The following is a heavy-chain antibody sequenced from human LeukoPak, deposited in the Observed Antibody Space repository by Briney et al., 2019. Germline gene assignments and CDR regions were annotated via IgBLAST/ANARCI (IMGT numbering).Heavy chain of an antibody. Sequence: GASVKVSCKASGYTFTGYYMHWVRQAPGQGLEWMGWINPNSGGTNYAQKFQGRVTMTRDTSISTAYMELSRLRSDDTAVYYCARDKEQWLVYYYMDVWGKGTTVTVSS. V-gene: IGHV1-2*02. CDR2: INPNSGGT. D-gene: IGHD6-19*01. J-gene: IGHJ6*03. CDR1: GYTFTGYY. CDR3: ARDKEQWLVYYYMDV.